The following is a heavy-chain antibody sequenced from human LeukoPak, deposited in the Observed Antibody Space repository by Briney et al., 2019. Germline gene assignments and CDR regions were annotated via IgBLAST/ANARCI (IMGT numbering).Heavy chain of an antibody. CDR1: GFTFSSYA. J-gene: IGHJ4*02. CDR2: ISGSGGST. Sequence: GGALRLSCAASGFTFSSYAMSWVRQAPGKGLEWVSAISGSGGSTYYADSVKGRFPISRDNSKNTLYLQMNSLRAEDTAVYYCAKQGASKNLVAATLRLDYWGQGTLVTVSS. V-gene: IGHV3-23*01. CDR3: AKQGASKNLVAATLRLDY. D-gene: IGHD2-15*01.